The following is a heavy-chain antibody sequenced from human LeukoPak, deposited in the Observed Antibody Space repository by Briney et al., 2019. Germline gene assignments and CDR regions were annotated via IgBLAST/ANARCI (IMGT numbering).Heavy chain of an antibody. CDR3: AARNY. CDR1: GFSVSNNY. D-gene: IGHD1-14*01. CDR2: IYSRGAT. V-gene: IGHV3-53*01. Sequence: GGSLRVSCAASGFSVSNNYMSRVRQDPGKGLEGVSVIYSRGATYYADSVKGRFTISRDNSKNTLYLQMNSLRVEDTAVYYCAARNYWGQGTLVTVSS. J-gene: IGHJ4*02.